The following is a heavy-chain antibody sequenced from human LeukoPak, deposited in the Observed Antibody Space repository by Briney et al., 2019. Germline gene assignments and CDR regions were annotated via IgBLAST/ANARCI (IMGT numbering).Heavy chain of an antibody. J-gene: IGHJ4*02. Sequence: SETLSLTCTVSGGSISSYYWSWIRQPPGKGLEWIGYIYYSGSTNYNPSLKSRVTISVDTSKNQLSLKLSSVTAADTAVYYCARFNYYDSSGTFDYWGQGTLVTVSS. CDR2: IYYSGST. V-gene: IGHV4-59*08. CDR3: ARFNYYDSSGTFDY. D-gene: IGHD3-22*01. CDR1: GGSISSYY.